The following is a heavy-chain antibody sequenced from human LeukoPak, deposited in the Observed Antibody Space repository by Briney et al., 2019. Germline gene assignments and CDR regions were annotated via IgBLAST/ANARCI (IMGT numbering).Heavy chain of an antibody. V-gene: IGHV3-7*03. D-gene: IGHD6-6*01. J-gene: IGHJ3*01. CDR3: ARSSYSSSSSV. CDR1: GFTFSGFW. Sequence: GGSLRLPCAVPGFTFSGFWMSWSRQAPGKGLEWVASINSDGSEGYYADVVKGRFTISRDNAKNSLYLQINSLRAEDTAVYYCARSSYSSSSSVWGQGTMVTVSS. CDR2: INSDGSEG.